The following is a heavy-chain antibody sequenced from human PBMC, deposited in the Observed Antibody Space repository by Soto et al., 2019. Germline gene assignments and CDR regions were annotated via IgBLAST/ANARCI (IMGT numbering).Heavy chain of an antibody. V-gene: IGHV3-66*01. Sequence: GGSLRLSCAASGFTVSSNYMSWVRQAPGKGLEWVSVIYSGGSTYYADSVKGRFTISRDNSKNTLYLQMNSLRAEDTAVYYCARDNYGDGWFDPWGQGTLVTVSS. D-gene: IGHD4-17*01. CDR2: IYSGGST. CDR3: ARDNYGDGWFDP. J-gene: IGHJ5*02. CDR1: GFTVSSNY.